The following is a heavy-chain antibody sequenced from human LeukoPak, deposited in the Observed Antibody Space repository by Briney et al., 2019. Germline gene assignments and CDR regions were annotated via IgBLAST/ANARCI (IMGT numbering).Heavy chain of an antibody. D-gene: IGHD2-2*01. CDR2: IYHSGST. V-gene: IGHV4-34*01. CDR3: ARQLPEFDP. CDR1: GGSFSGYY. Sequence: SETLSLTXAVYGGSFSGYYWSWIRQPPGKGLEWIGSIYHSGSTYYNPSLKSRVTISVDTSKNQFSLKLSSVTAADTAVYYCARQLPEFDPWGQGTLVTVSS. J-gene: IGHJ5*02.